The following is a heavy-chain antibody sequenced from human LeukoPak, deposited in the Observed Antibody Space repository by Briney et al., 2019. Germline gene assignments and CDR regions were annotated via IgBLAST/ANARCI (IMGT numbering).Heavy chain of an antibody. D-gene: IGHD3-22*01. J-gene: IGHJ4*02. CDR1: GYTFTSYA. CDR2: INAGNGNT. Sequence: ASVKVSCKASGYTFTSYAMHWVRQAPGQRLEWMGWINAGNGNTKYSQKFQGRVTITADESTSTAYMELSSLRSEDTAVYYCARYRTPYYDSSGYGVVFDYWGQGTLVTVSS. CDR3: ARYRTPYYDSSGYGVVFDY. V-gene: IGHV1-3*01.